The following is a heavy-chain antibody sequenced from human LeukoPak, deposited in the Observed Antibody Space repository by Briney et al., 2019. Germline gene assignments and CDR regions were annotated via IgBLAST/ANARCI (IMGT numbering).Heavy chain of an antibody. CDR3: ARQSIAVAGTGEGYFDY. V-gene: IGHV3-30-3*01. CDR1: GFTFSSYA. Sequence: GRSLRLSCAASGFTFSSYAMHWVRQAPGKGLEWVAVISYDGSNKYYADSVRGRFTISRDNSKNTLYLQMNILRAEDTAVYYCARQSIAVAGTGEGYFDYWGQGTLVTVSS. D-gene: IGHD6-19*01. J-gene: IGHJ4*02. CDR2: ISYDGSNK.